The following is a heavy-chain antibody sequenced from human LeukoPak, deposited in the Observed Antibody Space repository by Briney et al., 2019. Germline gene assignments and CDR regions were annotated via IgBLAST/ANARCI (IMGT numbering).Heavy chain of an antibody. D-gene: IGHD3-3*01. CDR2: IYYSGST. V-gene: IGHV4-39*01. J-gene: IGHJ4*02. Sequence: ETLSLTCTVSGGSISSSSYYWGWIRQPPGKGLEWIGSIYYSGSTYYNPSLKSRVTISVDTSKNQFSLKLSSVTAADTAVYYCARRRITIFGVVIGDFDYWGQGTLVTVSS. CDR3: ARRRITIFGVVIGDFDY. CDR1: GGSISSSSYY.